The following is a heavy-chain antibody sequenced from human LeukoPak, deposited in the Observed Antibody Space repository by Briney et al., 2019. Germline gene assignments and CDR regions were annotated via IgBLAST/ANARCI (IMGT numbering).Heavy chain of an antibody. V-gene: IGHV4-61*02. CDR2: IYTSGST. D-gene: IGHD1-14*01. Sequence: PSQTLSLTCTVSGGSISSGSYYWSWIRQPAGKGLEWIGRIYTSGSTNYNPSLKSRVTISVDTSKNQFSLKLSSVTAADTAVYYCARGALGYNHWFDPWGQGTLVTVSS. CDR3: ARGALGYNHWFDP. J-gene: IGHJ5*02. CDR1: GGSISSGSYY.